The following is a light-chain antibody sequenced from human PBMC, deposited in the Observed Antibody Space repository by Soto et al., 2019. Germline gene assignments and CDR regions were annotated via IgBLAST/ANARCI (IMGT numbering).Light chain of an antibody. V-gene: IGKV3-20*01. CDR1: QSVSIN. Sequence: EIVLTQSPATLSLSPGERATLSCRASQSVSINLAWYQQKPGQAPRLLIYGASSRATGIPDRFSGSGSGTDFTLTISRLEPEDFAVYYCQQYGSSPRTFGQGTKVDIK. J-gene: IGKJ1*01. CDR3: QQYGSSPRT. CDR2: GAS.